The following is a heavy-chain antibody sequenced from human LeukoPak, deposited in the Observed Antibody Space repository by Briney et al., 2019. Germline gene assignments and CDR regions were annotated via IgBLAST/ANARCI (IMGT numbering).Heavy chain of an antibody. V-gene: IGHV4-59*08. CDR1: GGSISNYY. CDR2: ISYSGGT. J-gene: IGHJ6*02. CDR3: ARHDCATTSCLYFYGMDV. Sequence: AETLSLTCTVSGGSISNYYWNWIRQPPGKGLEWVGHISYSGGTKYNPSLQSRVTISIDTSKNQFSLNLSSVTAADTAVYYCARHDCATTSCLYFYGMDVWGQGTTVTVSS. D-gene: IGHD2-2*01.